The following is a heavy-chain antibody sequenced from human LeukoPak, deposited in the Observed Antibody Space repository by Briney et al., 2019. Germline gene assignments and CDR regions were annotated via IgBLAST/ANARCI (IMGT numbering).Heavy chain of an antibody. CDR1: GGSISSGSYC. Sequence: SQTLSLTCTVSGGSISSGSYCWSWIRQPAGKGLEWIGRIYTSGSTNYNPSLKSRVTISVDTSKNQFSLKLSSVTAADTAEYYCARDRAVAGNDYFDYWGQGTLVTVSS. V-gene: IGHV4-61*02. J-gene: IGHJ4*02. CDR2: IYTSGST. CDR3: ARDRAVAGNDYFDY. D-gene: IGHD6-19*01.